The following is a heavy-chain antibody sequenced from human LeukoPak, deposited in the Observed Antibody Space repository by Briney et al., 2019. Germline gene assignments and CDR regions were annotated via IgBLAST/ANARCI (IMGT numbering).Heavy chain of an antibody. CDR1: GFTFSSYS. Sequence: GGSLRLSCAASGFTFSSYSMNWVRQAPGKGLEWVSSISSSSYIYYADSVKGRFTISRDNAKNSLYLQMNSLRAEDTAVYYCARAPWGVGATPDYWGQGTLVTVSS. CDR2: ISSSSYI. V-gene: IGHV3-21*01. CDR3: ARAPWGVGATPDY. J-gene: IGHJ4*02. D-gene: IGHD1-26*01.